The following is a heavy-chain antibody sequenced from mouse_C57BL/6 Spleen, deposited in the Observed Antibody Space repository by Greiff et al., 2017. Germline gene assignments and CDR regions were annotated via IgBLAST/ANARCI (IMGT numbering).Heavy chain of an antibody. V-gene: IGHV1-50*01. CDR3: ASTGDYDAEAYYCDY. D-gene: IGHD2-4*01. Sequence: QVQLQQPGAELVKPGASVKLSCKASGYTFTSYWMQWVKQRPGQGLEWIGEIDPSDSYTNYNQKFKGKATLTVDTSSSTAYMQLSSLTSEDSAVYYCASTGDYDAEAYYCDYWGQGTTLTVSS. CDR1: GYTFTSYW. CDR2: IDPSDSYT. J-gene: IGHJ2*01.